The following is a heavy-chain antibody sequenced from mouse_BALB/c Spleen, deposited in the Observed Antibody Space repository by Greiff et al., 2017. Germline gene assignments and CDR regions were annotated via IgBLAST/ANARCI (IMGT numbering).Heavy chain of an antibody. CDR3: AGGTGSFDY. J-gene: IGHJ2*01. CDR2: IYPYNGGT. CDR1: GYTFTDYN. Sequence: VQLKESGPELVKPGASVKISCKASGYTFTDYNMHWVKQSHGKSLERIGYIYPYNGGTGYNQKFKSKATLTVDNSSSTAYMELRSLTSEDSAVYYCAGGTGSFDYWGQGTTLTVSS. V-gene: IGHV1S29*02. D-gene: IGHD4-1*01.